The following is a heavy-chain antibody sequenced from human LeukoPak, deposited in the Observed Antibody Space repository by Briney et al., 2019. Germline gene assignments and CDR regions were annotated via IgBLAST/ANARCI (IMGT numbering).Heavy chain of an antibody. D-gene: IGHD2-8*02. V-gene: IGHV3-11*05. CDR2: ISTSSSYT. CDR3: ARGGYWCFDS. J-gene: IGHJ5*01. Sequence: GGSLRLSCAASGFTFSDYYMSWIRQAPGKGLEWVSYISTSSSYTNYADSVKGRFTTSRDNAQNSLYLQMNNLRAEDTAVYYCARGGYWCFDSWGQGTLVTVSS. CDR1: GFTFSDYY.